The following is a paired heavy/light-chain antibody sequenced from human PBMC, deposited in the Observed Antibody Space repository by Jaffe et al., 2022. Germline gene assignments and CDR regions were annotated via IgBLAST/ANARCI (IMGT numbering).Heavy chain of an antibody. CDR3: AKGTSYYYYYMDV. CDR2: IRYDGSNK. J-gene: IGHJ6*03. CDR1: GFTFSSYG. Sequence: QVQLVESGGGVVQPGGSLRLSCAASGFTFSSYGMHWVRQAPGKGLEWVAFIRYDGSNKYYVDSVKGRFTISRDNSKNTLYLQMNSLRAEDTAVYYCAKGTSYYYYYMDVWGKGTTVTVSS. V-gene: IGHV3-30*02.
Light chain of an antibody. CDR2: DAS. Sequence: AIQLTQSPSSLSASVGDRVTITCRASQGISSALAWYQQKPGKAPKLLIYDASSLESGVPSRFSGSGSGTDFTLTISSLQPEDFATYYCQQFNNFIFTFGPGTKVDIK. V-gene: IGKV1D-13*01. CDR3: QQFNNFIFT. CDR1: QGISSA. J-gene: IGKJ3*01.